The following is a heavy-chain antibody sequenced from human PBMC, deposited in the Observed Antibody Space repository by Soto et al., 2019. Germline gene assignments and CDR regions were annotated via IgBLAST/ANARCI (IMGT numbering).Heavy chain of an antibody. Sequence: QVQLVQSGAEVKKPGASVKVSCKASGYTFTSYGITWVRQAPGQGLEWVGWIGAYNGNTNYAQKLQGRXXMXTXXSTSTAYMELRSLTSDDTAVYYCARESTGSYPEDYWGQGTLVTVSS. CDR2: IGAYNGNT. J-gene: IGHJ4*02. V-gene: IGHV1-18*01. D-gene: IGHD1-26*01. CDR1: GYTFTSYG. CDR3: ARESTGSYPEDY.